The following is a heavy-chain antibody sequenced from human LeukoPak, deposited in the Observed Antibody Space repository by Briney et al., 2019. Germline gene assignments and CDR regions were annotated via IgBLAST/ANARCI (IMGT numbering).Heavy chain of an antibody. Sequence: SVKVSCKASGGTFSSYAISWVRQAPGQGLEWMGGIIPIFGTANYAQKFQGRVTITTDESTSTAYMELSSLRSEDTAVYYCARSARKWLSHPYYYMDVWGKGTTVTVSS. J-gene: IGHJ6*03. CDR1: GGTFSSYA. CDR3: ARSARKWLSHPYYYMDV. V-gene: IGHV1-69*05. CDR2: IIPIFGTA. D-gene: IGHD3-22*01.